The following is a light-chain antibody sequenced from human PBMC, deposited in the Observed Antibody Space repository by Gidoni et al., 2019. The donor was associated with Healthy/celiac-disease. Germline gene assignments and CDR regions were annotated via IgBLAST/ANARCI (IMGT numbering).Light chain of an antibody. V-gene: IGLV2-14*03. CDR1: SSDVGGYNY. CDR2: DVS. J-gene: IGLJ2*01. Sequence: QSALTQPASVSRSHGQSITISCPGTSSDVGGYNYVSWYHQHPGKAPKLMIYDVSNRPSGVSNRFSGSQSGNTASLTISGLQAEDEADYSCSSYTSSSTVVFGGGTKLTVL. CDR3: SSYTSSSTVV.